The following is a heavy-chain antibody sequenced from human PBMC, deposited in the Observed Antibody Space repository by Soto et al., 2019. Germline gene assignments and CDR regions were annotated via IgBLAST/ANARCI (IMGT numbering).Heavy chain of an antibody. CDR1: GYTFTSYA. CDR2: INAGNGNT. J-gene: IGHJ6*02. V-gene: IGHV1-3*01. Sequence: ASVKVSCKASGYTFTSYAMHWVRQAPGQRLEWMGWINAGNGNTKYSQKFQGRVTITRDTSASTAYMELSSLRSEDTAVYYCASCLVVVAAHPDYYGMAVWGQGTTVTVSS. D-gene: IGHD2-15*01. CDR3: ASCLVVVAAHPDYYGMAV.